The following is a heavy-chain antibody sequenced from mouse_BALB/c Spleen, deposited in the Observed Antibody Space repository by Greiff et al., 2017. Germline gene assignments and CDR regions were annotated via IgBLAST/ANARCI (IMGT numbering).Heavy chain of an antibody. J-gene: IGHJ4*01. CDR3: ARDPSTYGNYVDYYAMDD. CDR2: IRNKANGYTT. Sequence: DVMLVESGGGLVQPGGSLRLSCATSGFTFTDYYMSWVRQPPGKALEWLGFIRNKANGYTTEYSASVKGRFTISRDNSQSILYLQMNTLRAEDSATYYCARDPSTYGNYVDYYAMDDWGQGTSVTVSS. V-gene: IGHV7-3*02. CDR1: GFTFTDYY. D-gene: IGHD2-1*01.